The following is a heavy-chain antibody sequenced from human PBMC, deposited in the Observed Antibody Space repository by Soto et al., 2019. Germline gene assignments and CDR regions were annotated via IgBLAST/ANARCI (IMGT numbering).Heavy chain of an antibody. CDR2: IWYDGSNK. Sequence: GGSLRLSCAASGFTFSSYGMHWVRQAPGKGLEWVAVIWYDGSNKYYADSVKGRFTISRDNSKNTLYLQMNSLRAEDTAVYYCARGYNHRHHYFDYWGQGTLVTVSS. J-gene: IGHJ4*02. D-gene: IGHD5-18*01. CDR1: GFTFSSYG. V-gene: IGHV3-33*01. CDR3: ARGYNHRHHYFDY.